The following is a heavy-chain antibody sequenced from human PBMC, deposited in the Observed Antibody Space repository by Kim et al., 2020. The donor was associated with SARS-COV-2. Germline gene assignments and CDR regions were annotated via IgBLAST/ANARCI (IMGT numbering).Heavy chain of an antibody. D-gene: IGHD2-2*02. Sequence: TNSNPSLKSRVTISVDTSKNQFSLKLSSVTAADTAVYYCARAILGAFDYWGQGTLVTVSS. CDR2: T. CDR3: ARAILGAFDY. V-gene: IGHV4-59*01. J-gene: IGHJ4*02.